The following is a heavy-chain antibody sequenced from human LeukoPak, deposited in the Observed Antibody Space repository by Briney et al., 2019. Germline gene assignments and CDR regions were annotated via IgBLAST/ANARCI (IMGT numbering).Heavy chain of an antibody. CDR1: GGSFSGYY. Sequence: PSETLSLTCAVYGGSFSGYYWSWIRQPPGKGLEWIGEINHSGSTNYNPSLKSRVTISVDTSKNQFSLKLSSVTAADTAVYYCARTKGYSGYGDPYYFDYWGQGTLVTVSS. D-gene: IGHD5-12*01. CDR2: INHSGST. CDR3: ARTKGYSGYGDPYYFDY. V-gene: IGHV4-34*01. J-gene: IGHJ4*02.